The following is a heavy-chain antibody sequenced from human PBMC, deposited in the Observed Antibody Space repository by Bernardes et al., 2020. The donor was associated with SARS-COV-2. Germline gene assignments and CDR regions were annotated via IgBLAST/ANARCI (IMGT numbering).Heavy chain of an antibody. Sequence: ASVKVSCKASGYTFTNYEISWVRQATGQGLEWMGWMNPNSDNTGYAWKFQGRVTLTRNTSISTAYMELTSLTSEDTAVYYCAKGPWQPYYYGMDVWGQGTTVTVSS. CDR3: AKGPWQPYYYGMDV. V-gene: IGHV1-8*02. J-gene: IGHJ6*02. CDR1: GYTFTNYE. D-gene: IGHD5-12*01. CDR2: MNPNSDNT.